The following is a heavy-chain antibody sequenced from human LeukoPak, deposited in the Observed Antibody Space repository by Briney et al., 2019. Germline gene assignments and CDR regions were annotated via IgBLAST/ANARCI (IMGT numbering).Heavy chain of an antibody. CDR3: AREIGSGRGYVWGSYRESSYNWFDP. J-gene: IGHJ5*02. CDR2: IYTSGST. V-gene: IGHV4-4*07. Sequence: PSETLSLTCTVSGGSISSYYWSWIRRPAGKGLEWIGRIYTSGSTNYNPSLKSRVTMSVDTSKNQFSLKLSSVTAADTAVYYCAREIGSGRGYVWGSYRESSYNWFDPWGQGTLVTVSS. CDR1: GGSISSYY. D-gene: IGHD3-16*02.